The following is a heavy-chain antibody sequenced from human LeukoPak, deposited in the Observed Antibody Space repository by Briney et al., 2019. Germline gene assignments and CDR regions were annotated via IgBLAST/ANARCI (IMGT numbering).Heavy chain of an antibody. Sequence: GGSLRLSCAASRFTFNTYAVNWVRQAPGKGLEWVSAISGNGDITYYADSVRGRFTISRGNSKNTLYLQMNSLRAEDTAVYYCARVKRDCSGGTCYSYDYWGQGTLVTVSS. CDR2: ISGNGDIT. V-gene: IGHV3-23*01. CDR3: ARVKRDCSGGTCYSYDY. CDR1: RFTFNTYA. J-gene: IGHJ4*02. D-gene: IGHD2-15*01.